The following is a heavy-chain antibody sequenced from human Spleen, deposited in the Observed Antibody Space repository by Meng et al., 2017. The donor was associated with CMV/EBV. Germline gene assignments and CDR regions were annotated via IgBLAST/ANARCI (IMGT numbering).Heavy chain of an antibody. V-gene: IGHV3-48*04. Sequence: GGSLRLSCAASGFTFNSYWMTWVRQAPGKGLEWVSFISDSGSTIYYADSVKGRFTISRDNAKNSLYLQMNSLRAEDTAVYYCARGRCSGGSCYHFDYWGQGTLVTVSS. CDR3: ARGRCSGGSCYHFDY. CDR1: GFTFNSYW. J-gene: IGHJ4*02. D-gene: IGHD2-15*01. CDR2: ISDSGSTI.